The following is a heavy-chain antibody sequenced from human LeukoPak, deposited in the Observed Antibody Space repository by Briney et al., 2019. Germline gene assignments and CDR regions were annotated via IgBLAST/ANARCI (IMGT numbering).Heavy chain of an antibody. CDR2: ISGSGGST. CDR3: AKAQGRDWIASGGDYYFDY. D-gene: IGHD4-17*01. V-gene: IGHV3-23*01. CDR1: GFTFSGYA. J-gene: IGHJ4*02. Sequence: GGSLRLSCAASGFTFSGYAMSWVRQAPGKGLEWVSAISGSGGSTYYADSVKGRFTISRDNSKNTLYLQMNSLRAEGTAVYYFAKAQGRDWIASGGDYYFDYWGQGTLVTVSS.